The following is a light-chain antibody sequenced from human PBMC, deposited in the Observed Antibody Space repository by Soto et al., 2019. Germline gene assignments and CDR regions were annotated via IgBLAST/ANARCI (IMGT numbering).Light chain of an antibody. CDR1: SSDVGSYNL. CDR3: CSYAGSSTYV. V-gene: IGLV2-23*01. Sequence: QSALTQPASVSGSPGQSITISCTGTSSDVGSYNLVSWYQQHPGKAPKLMIYEGSKRPSGVSNRFCGSKSGNTASLTISGLQTEDEADYYCCSYAGSSTYVFGTGTTVTAL. J-gene: IGLJ1*01. CDR2: EGS.